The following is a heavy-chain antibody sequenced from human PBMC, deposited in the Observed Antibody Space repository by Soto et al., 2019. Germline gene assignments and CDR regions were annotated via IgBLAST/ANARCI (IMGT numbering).Heavy chain of an antibody. Sequence: QVQLVQSGAEVKKPGASVKVSCKASGYTFTSYDINWVRQATGQGLEWMGWMNPNSGNTGYAQKLQGRVTMTRNTSISTAYMELSSLRSEDTAVYYCARGQNYYGSGSYYDWFDSWGQGTLVTVSS. V-gene: IGHV1-8*01. J-gene: IGHJ5*01. CDR1: GYTFTSYD. D-gene: IGHD3-10*01. CDR2: MNPNSGNT. CDR3: ARGQNYYGSGSYYDWFDS.